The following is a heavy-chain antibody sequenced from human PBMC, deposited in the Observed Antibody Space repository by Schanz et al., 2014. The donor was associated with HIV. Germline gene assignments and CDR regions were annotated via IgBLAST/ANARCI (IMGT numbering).Heavy chain of an antibody. CDR1: GFPIINSA. J-gene: IGHJ4*02. Sequence: QLQLVQSGPEVKKPGTSVKVSCKASGFPIINSAVQWVRQARGQPLEWIGWIVVGSGDTHYAQKFRERVSITRDMSTSTVSVELSSLRSEDTAVYYCAASERPVVAAPTWGQGTLVTVSS. V-gene: IGHV1-58*01. CDR2: IVVGSGDT. CDR3: AASERPVVAAPT. D-gene: IGHD2-2*01.